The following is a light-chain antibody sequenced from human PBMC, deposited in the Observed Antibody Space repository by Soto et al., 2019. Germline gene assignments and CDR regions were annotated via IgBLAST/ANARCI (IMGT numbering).Light chain of an antibody. CDR3: QQYSISST. CDR1: QSMKRRY. J-gene: IGKJ1*01. Sequence: EIVLMQSPGTLSLSPGERATLFCRASQSMKRRYLAWYQQKPGQAPRVLIFGVSSRATDIPDRFSGSGSGTDFTLTINRLEPEDFAVYYCQQYSISSTFGQGTKVDNK. V-gene: IGKV3-20*01. CDR2: GVS.